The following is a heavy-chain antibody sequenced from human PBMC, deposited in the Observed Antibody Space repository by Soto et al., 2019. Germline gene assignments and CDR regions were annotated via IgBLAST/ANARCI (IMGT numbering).Heavy chain of an antibody. Sequence: EVQLVESGGGLVQPGGSLRLSCAASGFTVSTKYMSWVRQAPGKGLEWVSVIYSGGSTFYADSVRGRFTISRDNSKNPVNLPMNSLRAEDTAVYYCARDPWAADYWGQGTLVTVSS. J-gene: IGHJ4*02. CDR3: ARDPWAADY. CDR2: IYSGGST. V-gene: IGHV3-66*01. CDR1: GFTVSTKY. D-gene: IGHD3-16*01.